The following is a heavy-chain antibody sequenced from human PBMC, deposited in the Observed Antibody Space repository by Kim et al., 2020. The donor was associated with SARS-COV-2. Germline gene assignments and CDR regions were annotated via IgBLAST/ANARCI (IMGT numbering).Heavy chain of an antibody. D-gene: IGHD4-17*01. Sequence: KGRFTISRHKSKNTLYLQMNSLRAEGTAVYYCARVGLGGDLYYYYYYGMDVWGQGTTVTVSS. J-gene: IGHJ6*02. V-gene: IGHV3-53*04. CDR3: ARVGLGGDLYYYYYYGMDV.